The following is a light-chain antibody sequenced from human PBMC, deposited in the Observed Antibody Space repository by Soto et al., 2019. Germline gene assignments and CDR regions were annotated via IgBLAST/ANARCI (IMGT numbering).Light chain of an antibody. CDR1: RSINTY. Sequence: DIQMTQSPSSVSASVGDRVTITCRASRSINTYVNWYQQRPGKAPELLIYSASNLHTGVPSRFSGSGSGTDFTFTINNLLPEDFAIYYCQQTYSTPRTFGQGTK. CDR3: QQTYSTPRT. CDR2: SAS. J-gene: IGKJ1*01. V-gene: IGKV1-39*01.